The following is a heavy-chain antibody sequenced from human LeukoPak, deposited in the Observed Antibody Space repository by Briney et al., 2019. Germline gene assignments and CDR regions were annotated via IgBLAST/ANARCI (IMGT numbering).Heavy chain of an antibody. CDR3: ARRSYRGVIGLYYYYYMDV. CDR2: LYSGGST. Sequence: GGSLRLSCAASGFTVSGNYMSWVRQTPGKGLEWVSILYSGGSTYYTDSVKGRFSISRDNSKNTLYLQMNSLRAEDTAVYYCARRSYRGVIGLYYYYYMDVWGKGTPVTVSS. V-gene: IGHV3-66*01. CDR1: GFTVSGNY. J-gene: IGHJ6*03. D-gene: IGHD3-16*02.